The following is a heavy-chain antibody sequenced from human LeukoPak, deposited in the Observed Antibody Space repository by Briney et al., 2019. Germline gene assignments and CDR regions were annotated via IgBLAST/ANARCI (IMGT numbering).Heavy chain of an antibody. V-gene: IGHV4-4*02. CDR2: ISLTGET. D-gene: IGHD1-26*01. J-gene: IGHJ4*02. CDR3: SRESGAFCPFGY. CDR1: GGSISSTNW. Sequence: SETLSLTCDVSGGSISSTNWCSWVRQPPGQGLEWIGEISLTGETNYNPSLNGRVTMSLDKSRNQLSLKLTSVTAADTAIYYCSRESGAFCPFGYWGQGTLVIVPP.